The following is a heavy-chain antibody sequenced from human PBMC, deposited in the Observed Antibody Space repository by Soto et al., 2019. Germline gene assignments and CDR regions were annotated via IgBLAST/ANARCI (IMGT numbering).Heavy chain of an antibody. CDR1: GFTVSSNY. Sequence: GSLRLSCAASGFTVSSNYMSWVRQAPGKGLEWVSVIYSGGSTYYADSVKGRFTISRDNSKNTLYLQMNSLRAEDTAVYYCARIKYSSGWYDYWGQGTLVTVSS. V-gene: IGHV3-66*01. CDR2: IYSGGST. D-gene: IGHD6-19*01. J-gene: IGHJ4*02. CDR3: ARIKYSSGWYDY.